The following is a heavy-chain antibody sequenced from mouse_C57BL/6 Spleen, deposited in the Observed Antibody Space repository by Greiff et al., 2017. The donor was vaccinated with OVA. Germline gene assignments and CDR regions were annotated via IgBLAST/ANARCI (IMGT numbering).Heavy chain of an antibody. CDR3: AREGLGWVYFDV. D-gene: IGHD2-3*01. Sequence: EVKVVESEGGLVQPGSSMKLSCTASGFTFSDYYMAWVRQVPEKGLEWVANITYDGSSTYYLDSLKSRFIISRDNAKNILYLQMSSLKSDDTATYYCAREGLGWVYFDVWGTGTTVTVSS. CDR1: GFTFSDYY. CDR2: ITYDGSST. J-gene: IGHJ1*03. V-gene: IGHV5-16*01.